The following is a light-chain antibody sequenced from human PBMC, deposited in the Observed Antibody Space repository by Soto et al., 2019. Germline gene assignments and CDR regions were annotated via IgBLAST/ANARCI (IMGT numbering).Light chain of an antibody. V-gene: IGKV3-20*01. CDR1: QSVSSNY. CDR3: AQYCSSPGT. Sequence: EIVLTQSPGTLPLSPGERATLSCSASQSVSSNYLAWYQLKPRQPPRPLIYAASSSATGIPARFIGSRSVTALCRNISSLETEDVAVYFWAQYCSSPGTCGQGTMLEIK. J-gene: IGKJ2*01. CDR2: AAS.